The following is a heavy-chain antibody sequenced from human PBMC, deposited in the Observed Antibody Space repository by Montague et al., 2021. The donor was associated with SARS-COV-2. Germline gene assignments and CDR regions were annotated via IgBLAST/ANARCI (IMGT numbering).Heavy chain of an antibody. Sequence: SETLSLTCAVYGGSLSGYYWSWIRQPPGEGLEWIAEISHSGSTSYNPSLKSRVTISVDTSKNQFSLKLSSVTAADTAVYYCARDLNEYSSSGGFDYWGQGTLVTVSS. D-gene: IGHD6-6*01. V-gene: IGHV4-34*01. CDR1: GGSLSGYY. CDR3: ARDLNEYSSSGGFDY. CDR2: ISHSGST. J-gene: IGHJ4*02.